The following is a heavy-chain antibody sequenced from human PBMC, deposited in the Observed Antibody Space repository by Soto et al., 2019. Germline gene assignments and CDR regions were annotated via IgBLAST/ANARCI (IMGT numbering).Heavy chain of an antibody. CDR3: ARARDLGYCSSTSCPNWFAP. CDR1: GFTFSSYG. CDR2: IWYDGSNK. Sequence: PGGSLRLSCAASGFTFSSYGMHWVRQAPGKGLEWVAVIWYDGSNKYYADSVKGRFTISRDNSKNTLYLQMNSLRAEDTAVYYCARARDLGYCSSTSCPNWFAPWGQGTLVTVSS. D-gene: IGHD2-2*01. J-gene: IGHJ5*02. V-gene: IGHV3-33*01.